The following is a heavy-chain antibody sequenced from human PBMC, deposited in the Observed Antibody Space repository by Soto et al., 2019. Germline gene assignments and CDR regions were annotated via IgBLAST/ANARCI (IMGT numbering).Heavy chain of an antibody. CDR2: ISSGGNT. D-gene: IGHD1-1*01. Sequence: EVQLSESGGGLVQPGVSLRLSCAASGFTFSSYAMNCVRHAPGKGLEWVSAISSGGNTYYAASVKGRFTISRDNSKNTLYMQMNSLRAADTAVYYCAKDYNGLDYWGQGTLVTVSS. CDR3: AKDYNGLDY. J-gene: IGHJ4*02. CDR1: GFTFSSYA. V-gene: IGHV3-23*01.